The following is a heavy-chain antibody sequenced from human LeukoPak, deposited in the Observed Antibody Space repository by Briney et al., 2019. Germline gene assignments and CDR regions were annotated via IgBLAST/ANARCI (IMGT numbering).Heavy chain of an antibody. V-gene: IGHV3-23*01. CDR3: AKAAGIVYNWFDP. Sequence: GGSLRLSFAASGFTFTSYAMSWVRQAPGKGLDWVSASSGSGGSTYYADSVKGRFTISRDNSENTLYLQMNSLRAEDTAVYYCAKAAGIVYNWFDPWGQGTLVTVSS. D-gene: IGHD6-19*01. J-gene: IGHJ5*02. CDR1: GFTFTSYA. CDR2: SSGSGGST.